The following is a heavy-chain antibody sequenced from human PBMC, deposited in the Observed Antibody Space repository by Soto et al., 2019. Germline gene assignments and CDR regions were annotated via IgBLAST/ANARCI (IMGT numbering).Heavy chain of an antibody. CDR1: GEYFTANY. Sequence: QVQLQQWGAGLLKPTETLSLTCGISGEYFTANYWSWIRQTPGKGLEWLGEINHSGNTEYNPSLNSRVTISADTSKNQFSLKLTSVIAADTGVYYCATGGLFTSWGQGTLVTVS. J-gene: IGHJ5*02. CDR3: ATGGLFTS. V-gene: IGHV4-34*01. CDR2: INHSGNT. D-gene: IGHD3-3*01.